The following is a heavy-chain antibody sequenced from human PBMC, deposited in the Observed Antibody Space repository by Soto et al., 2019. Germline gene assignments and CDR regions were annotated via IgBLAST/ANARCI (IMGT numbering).Heavy chain of an antibody. J-gene: IGHJ6*02. D-gene: IGHD1-1*01. CDR2: ISVYNGNT. V-gene: IGHV1-18*04. Sequence: ASVKVSCKASGYTFRTYGISWVRQAPGQGLEWMGWISVYNGNTNYAQKVQGRVTMTTDTSTSTAYMELRSLRSDDTAVYYCARENWNYDYYYGMDVWGQGTTVTVSS. CDR3: ARENWNYDYYYGMDV. CDR1: GYTFRTYG.